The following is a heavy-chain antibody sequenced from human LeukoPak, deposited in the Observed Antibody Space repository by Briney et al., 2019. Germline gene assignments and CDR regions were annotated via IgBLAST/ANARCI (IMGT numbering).Heavy chain of an antibody. J-gene: IGHJ2*01. CDR1: GFTFSSYG. D-gene: IGHD2-21*02. V-gene: IGHV3-33*08. CDR3: ARDPAVTAYWYFDL. Sequence: GGSLRLSCAASGFTFSSYGMHWVRQAPGKGLEWVAVIWYDGSDKYYADSVEGRFTISRDNSKNTLYLQMDSLRGEDTAVYYCARDPAVTAYWYFDLWGRGTLVTVSS. CDR2: IWYDGSDK.